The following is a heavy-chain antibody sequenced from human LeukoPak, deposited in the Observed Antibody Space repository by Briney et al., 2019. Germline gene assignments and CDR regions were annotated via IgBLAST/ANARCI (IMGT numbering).Heavy chain of an antibody. CDR2: INWNGGST. V-gene: IGHV3-20*04. J-gene: IGHJ4*02. D-gene: IGHD2-8*01. CDR1: GFTFDDYG. CDR3: ARLKLMVAPDY. Sequence: GGSLRLSCAASGFTFDDYGMSWVRQAPGKGLEWVSGINWNGGSTGYADSVKRRFTISRDNAKNSLYLQMNTLRAEDTALYYCARLKLMVAPDYWGQGILVTVSS.